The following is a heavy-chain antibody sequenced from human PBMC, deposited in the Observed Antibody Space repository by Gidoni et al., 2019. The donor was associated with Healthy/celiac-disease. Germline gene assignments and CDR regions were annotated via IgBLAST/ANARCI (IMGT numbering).Heavy chain of an antibody. CDR1: GATFSSYT. J-gene: IGHJ4*02. D-gene: IGHD6-19*01. CDR3: ARGGGSSGWCFIFDY. Sequence: QVQLVQSGAPVKKPGSSVKVSCKASGATFSSYTISWVRQAPGQGLEWMGRLIPIIGIANYAQKFQGRVTITADKSTSTAYMELSSLRSEDTAVYYCARGGGSSGWCFIFDYWGQGTLVTVSS. V-gene: IGHV1-69*02. CDR2: LIPIIGIA.